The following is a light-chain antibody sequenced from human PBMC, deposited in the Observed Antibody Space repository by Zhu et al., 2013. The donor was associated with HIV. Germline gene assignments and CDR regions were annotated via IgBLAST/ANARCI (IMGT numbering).Light chain of an antibody. CDR3: GTWDTSLNSYVI. CDR1: SSNIGSNF. CDR2: DND. J-gene: IGLJ2*01. V-gene: IGLV1-51*01. Sequence: QSVLTQPPSVSAAPGQKVTISCSGTSSNIGSNFVSWYQLLPGTAPKLLIYDNDKRPSDIPDRFSGSKSGTSASLDISGLQTGDEAEYFCGTWDTSLNSYVIFGGGTKLTVL.